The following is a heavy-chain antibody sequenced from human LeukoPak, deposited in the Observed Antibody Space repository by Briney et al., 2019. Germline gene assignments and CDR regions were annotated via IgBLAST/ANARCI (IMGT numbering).Heavy chain of an antibody. Sequence: SETLSLTCCVSGGSIIASSSYWAWVRQPPGKGLEWIGSVYYTGSIRYNTSLKSRVTISVDMSKNDLFLTLSSVTAADTAFYYCARRDYRAWVDPWGQGILVTVSP. CDR3: ARRDYRAWVDP. CDR2: VYYTGSI. V-gene: IGHV4-39*01. CDR1: GGSIIASSSY. D-gene: IGHD2-21*01. J-gene: IGHJ5*02.